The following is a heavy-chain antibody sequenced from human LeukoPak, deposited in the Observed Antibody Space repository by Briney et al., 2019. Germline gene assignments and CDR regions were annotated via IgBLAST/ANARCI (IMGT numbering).Heavy chain of an antibody. Sequence: SQTLSLTCTVSGGSIISGGYLWSRIRQHPGKGLEWIGYIYYSGSTHYNSSLESRVTISVDTSKKQFSLKLSSVAAADTAVYYCAAFDSATYDAFDIRGQGTMVTVSS. CDR3: AAFDSATYDAFDI. D-gene: IGHD3-22*01. J-gene: IGHJ3*02. CDR1: GGSIISGGYL. V-gene: IGHV4-31*03. CDR2: IYYSGST.